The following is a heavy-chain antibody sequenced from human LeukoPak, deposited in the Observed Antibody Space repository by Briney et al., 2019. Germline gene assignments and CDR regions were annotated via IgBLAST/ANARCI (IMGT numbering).Heavy chain of an antibody. CDR3: ARGGLYSSGEDAFDI. V-gene: IGHV3-23*01. CDR2: ISGGST. D-gene: IGHD6-19*01. J-gene: IGHJ3*02. Sequence: GGSLRLSCAASGFTFSTYAMSWVRQAPGKGLEWVSLISGGSTYYADSVKGRFTISRDNPKNTLYLHMHSLRAEDTAVYYCARGGLYSSGEDAFDIWGQGTMVTVSS. CDR1: GFTFSTYA.